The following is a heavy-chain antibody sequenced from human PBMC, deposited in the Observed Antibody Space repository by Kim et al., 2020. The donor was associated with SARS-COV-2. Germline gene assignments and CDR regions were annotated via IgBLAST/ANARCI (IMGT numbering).Heavy chain of an antibody. D-gene: IGHD6-13*01. V-gene: IGHV4-59*13. J-gene: IGHJ6*02. Sequence: SETLSLTCTVSGGSISSYYWSWIRQPPGKGLEWIGYIYYSGSTNYNPSLKSRVTISVDTSKNQFSLKLSSVTAADTAVYYCARDGYSSASLYYYYGMDVWGQGTTVTVSS. CDR1: GGSISSYY. CDR2: IYYSGST. CDR3: ARDGYSSASLYYYYGMDV.